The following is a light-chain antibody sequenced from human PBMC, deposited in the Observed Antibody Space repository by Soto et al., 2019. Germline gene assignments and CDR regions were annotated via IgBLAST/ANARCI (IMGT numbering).Light chain of an antibody. Sequence: EIVLTQSPGTLSLSPGERATLSCRTNQSVSNSYLAWYQQKAGQAPRLLIYGASSRATGIPDRFSGSGSGTDFTLTFSRLEPEDFAVYYCQQYGSSPRTFGQGTKGDIK. V-gene: IGKV3-20*01. J-gene: IGKJ1*01. CDR1: QSVSNSY. CDR3: QQYGSSPRT. CDR2: GAS.